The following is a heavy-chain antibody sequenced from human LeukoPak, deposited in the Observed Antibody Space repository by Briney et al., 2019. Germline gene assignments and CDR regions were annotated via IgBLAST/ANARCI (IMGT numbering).Heavy chain of an antibody. J-gene: IGHJ4*02. CDR1: GGSISSSSYD. D-gene: IGHD2-8*01. Sequence: SETLSLTCTVSGGSISSSSYDWGWIRQPPGKGLEWIARSYYSGSTYYSPSLKSRFTISVDTAKNQFSLELSSVTAAATAVYYCASVYCSNGVCYGFDYWGQGTLVTVSS. CDR2: SYYSGST. V-gene: IGHV4-39*07. CDR3: ASVYCSNGVCYGFDY.